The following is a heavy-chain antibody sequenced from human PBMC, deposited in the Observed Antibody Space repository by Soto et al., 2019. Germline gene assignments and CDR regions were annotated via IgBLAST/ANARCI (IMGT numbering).Heavy chain of an antibody. D-gene: IGHD1-1*01. Sequence: SETLSLTCTVSGAPVSSPTHYWNWIRESPWKGLEWIWFVYYSGITNYSPSLKIRVTISLDTSKDQLSLRLTSVTAADTDVYYCERKRDNNINDYYALDVWGQGTTVTVSS. CDR2: VYYSGIT. V-gene: IGHV4-61*01. J-gene: IGHJ6*02. CDR1: GAPVSSPTHY. CDR3: ERKRDNNINDYYALDV.